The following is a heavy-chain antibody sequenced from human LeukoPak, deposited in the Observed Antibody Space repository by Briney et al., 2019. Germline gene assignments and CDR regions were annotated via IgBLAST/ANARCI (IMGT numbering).Heavy chain of an antibody. V-gene: IGHV4-61*08. CDR2: IYYSGST. D-gene: IGHD2-15*01. CDR1: GGSISSGGYS. Sequence: SETLSLTCAVSGGSISSGGYSWSWIRQPPGKGLEWIGYIYYSGSTNYNPSLKSRVTISVDTSKNQFSLKLSSVTAADTAVYYCARDRVANYYYYGMDVWGQGTTVTVSS. CDR3: ARDRVANYYYYGMDV. J-gene: IGHJ6*02.